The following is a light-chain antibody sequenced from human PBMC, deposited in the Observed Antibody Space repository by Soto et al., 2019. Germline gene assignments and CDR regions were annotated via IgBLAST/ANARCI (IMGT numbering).Light chain of an antibody. Sequence: EIVLTQSPATLSLSPGERATLSCRASQSVSSYLAWYQQKPGQAPRLLIYDASNRATGIPARFSGSGSGTESTRPTSSLEPKDLQVYYFQDRSNLPRTFGQGTKVKSN. V-gene: IGKV3-11*01. J-gene: IGKJ1*01. CDR3: QDRSNLPRT. CDR1: QSVSSY. CDR2: DAS.